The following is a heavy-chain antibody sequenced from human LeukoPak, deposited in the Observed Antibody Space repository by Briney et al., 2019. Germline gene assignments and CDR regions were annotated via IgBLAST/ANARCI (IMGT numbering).Heavy chain of an antibody. CDR2: ISSSSSYI. CDR3: ARDLRYYYDSSGQEADY. Sequence: PGGSLRLSCAASGFTFSSYSMNRVRQAPGKGLEWVSSISSSSSYIYYADSVKGRFTISRDNAKNSLYLQMNSLRAEDTAVYYCARDLRYYYDSSGQEADYWGQGTLVTVSS. CDR1: GFTFSSYS. D-gene: IGHD3-22*01. J-gene: IGHJ4*02. V-gene: IGHV3-21*01.